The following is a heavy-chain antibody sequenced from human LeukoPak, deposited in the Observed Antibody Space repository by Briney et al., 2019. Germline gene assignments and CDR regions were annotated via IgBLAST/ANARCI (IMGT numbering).Heavy chain of an antibody. V-gene: IGHV3-23*01. D-gene: IGHD3-22*01. CDR2: ISGSGGST. J-gene: IGHJ4*02. CDR1: GFTFSSYA. Sequence: GGSLRLSCAASGFTFSSYAMSWVRQAPGKGLEWVSAISGSGGSTYYADSVKGRFTISRDNSKNTLYLQMNSLRAEDTAVYYCAREFYDSSGYYYSLGSLDYWGQGTPVTVSS. CDR3: AREFYDSSGYYYSLGSLDY.